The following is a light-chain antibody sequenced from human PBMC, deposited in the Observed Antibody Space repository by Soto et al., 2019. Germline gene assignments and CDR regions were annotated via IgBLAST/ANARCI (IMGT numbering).Light chain of an antibody. Sequence: DIQMTQSPSPLSASVGDRVTITCRASQSISSWLAWYQQKPGKAPKLLIYKASSLESGVPSRFSGSGSGTEFNLTISSLQTDDFATDYCQQYNSYSPTFGQGTKVESK. V-gene: IGKV1-5*03. J-gene: IGKJ1*01. CDR2: KAS. CDR3: QQYNSYSPT. CDR1: QSISSW.